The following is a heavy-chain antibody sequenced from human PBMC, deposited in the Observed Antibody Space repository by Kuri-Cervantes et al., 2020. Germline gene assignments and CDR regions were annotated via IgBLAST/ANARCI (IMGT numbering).Heavy chain of an antibody. CDR1: GYTFTGYY. J-gene: IGHJ5*02. V-gene: IGHV1-2*02. Sequence: ASVKVSCKASGYTFTGYYMHWVRQAPGQGLEWMGWINPNSGGTNYAQKFQGRVTMTRNTSISTAYMELSSLRSEDTAVYYCARGKRTYYYDSYWFDPWGQGTLVTVSS. D-gene: IGHD3-22*01. CDR3: ARGKRTYYYDSYWFDP. CDR2: INPNSGGT.